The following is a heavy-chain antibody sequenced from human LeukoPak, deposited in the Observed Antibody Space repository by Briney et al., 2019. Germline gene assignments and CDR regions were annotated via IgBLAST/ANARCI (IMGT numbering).Heavy chain of an antibody. J-gene: IGHJ3*02. V-gene: IGHV3-48*02. CDR1: GFTFSSYS. CDR3: ARPFYDSGGYYYKSFDI. CDR2: ISSSTSTI. Sequence: RSLRLSCAASGFTFSSYSMNWVRQAPGKGLEWVSYISSSTSTIYYADSVKGRFTISRDNAKNSLYLQMNSLRDEDTAVYYCARPFYDSGGYYYKSFDIWGQGTMVTVSS. D-gene: IGHD3-22*01.